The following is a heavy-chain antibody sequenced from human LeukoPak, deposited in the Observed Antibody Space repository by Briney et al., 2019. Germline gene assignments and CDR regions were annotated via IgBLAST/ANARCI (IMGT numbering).Heavy chain of an antibody. CDR2: IYHSGSGST. D-gene: IGHD5-18*01. V-gene: IGHV4-4*02. J-gene: IGHJ4*02. CDR1: GGSISSDNW. Sequence: SDTLSLTCAVSGGSISSDNWWSWVRQYPRKGQEWIGEIYHSGSGSTNYNPSLKSQVTISIDKSKNQFSLKLSSVTAADTAVYFCARERGYSYGPIDYWGQGTLVTVSS. CDR3: ARERGYSYGPIDY.